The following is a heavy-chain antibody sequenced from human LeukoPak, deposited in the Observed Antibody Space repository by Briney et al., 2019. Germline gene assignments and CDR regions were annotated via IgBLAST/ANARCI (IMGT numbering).Heavy chain of an antibody. J-gene: IGHJ4*02. CDR1: GYTFTSYA. V-gene: IGHV1-3*01. D-gene: IGHD3-16*01. CDR3: ARDPAYDYVWGSYNYFDY. CDR2: INAGNGNT. Sequence: ASVKVSCKASGYTFTSYAMHWVRQAPGQRLEWMGWINAGNGNTNYAQKLQGRVTMTTDTSTSTAYMELRSLRSDDTAVYYCARDPAYDYVWGSYNYFDYWGQGTLVTVSS.